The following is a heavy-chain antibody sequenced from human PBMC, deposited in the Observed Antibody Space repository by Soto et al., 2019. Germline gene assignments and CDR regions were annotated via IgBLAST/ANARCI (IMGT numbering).Heavy chain of an antibody. J-gene: IGHJ4*02. D-gene: IGHD3-16*01. V-gene: IGHV3-7*01. CDR2: IKQDGTEQ. CDR3: ARIGWGYDYVWGRYFDH. Sequence: EVHLVESGGGLVQPGGSLRLSCAASAFSFGSYWMSWVRQAPGKGLEWVANIKQDGTEQYYVDSVKGRFTISRDNAKNTVYLKMTSRRADDTAVYYCARIGWGYDYVWGRYFDHWGQGTLVTVSS. CDR1: AFSFGSYW.